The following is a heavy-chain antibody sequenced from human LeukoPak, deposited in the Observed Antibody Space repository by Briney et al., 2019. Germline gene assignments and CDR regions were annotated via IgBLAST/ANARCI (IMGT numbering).Heavy chain of an antibody. CDR1: GYTFTGYY. CDR2: IDPNSGDT. J-gene: IGHJ4*02. D-gene: IGHD3-16*01. Sequence: GASVKVSCKASGYTFTGYYMHWVRQAPGQGLEWMGWIDPNSGDTNYAQKFQGRVTMTRDTSISTAYMELSRLRSDDTAVYYCARGDIGSVDYWGREPWSPSPQ. CDR3: ARGDIGSVDY. V-gene: IGHV1-2*02.